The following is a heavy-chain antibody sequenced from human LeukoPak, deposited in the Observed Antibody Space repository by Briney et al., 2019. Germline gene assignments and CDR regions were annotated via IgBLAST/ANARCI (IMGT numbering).Heavy chain of an antibody. D-gene: IGHD3-22*01. Sequence: PGGSLRLSCAASGFIFSSYSMHWVRQAPGKGLEWVAVVSTDGTIKYYADSMKGRFTVSRDNSKNTVDLQMNGLRVEDTALYFCVQEFNHQQWFFDIWGRGTLVTVSS. CDR1: GFIFSSYS. V-gene: IGHV3-30*18. CDR2: VSTDGTIK. J-gene: IGHJ2*01. CDR3: VQEFNHQQWFFDI.